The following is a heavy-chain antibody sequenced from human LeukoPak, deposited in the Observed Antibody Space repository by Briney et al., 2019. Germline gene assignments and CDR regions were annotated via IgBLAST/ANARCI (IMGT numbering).Heavy chain of an antibody. CDR1: GFTFDDYA. V-gene: IGHV3-43*02. D-gene: IGHD3-16*02. CDR3: AKDTAYDYVWGSCRYKRYYFDY. Sequence: PGGSLRLSCAASGFTFDDYAMHWVRQAPGKGLEWVSLISGDGGSTYYADSVKGRFTISRDNSKNSLYLQMNSLRTEDTALYYCAKDTAYDYVWGSCRYKRYYFDYWGQGTLVTVSS. J-gene: IGHJ4*02. CDR2: ISGDGGST.